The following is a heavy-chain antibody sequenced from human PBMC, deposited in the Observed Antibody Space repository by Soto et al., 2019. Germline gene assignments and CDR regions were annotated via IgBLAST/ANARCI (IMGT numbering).Heavy chain of an antibody. V-gene: IGHV3-48*03. Sequence: GGSLRLSCAASGFIFSRYEMNWVRQAPGKGLEWVSYINTRGNTIHYADSVKGRFTVSRDNAENSLYLQMNSLRAEDTAVYYCARDIDYYDSSGYQDYWGQGTLVTVSS. CDR1: GFIFSRYE. CDR3: ARDIDYYDSSGYQDY. D-gene: IGHD3-22*01. CDR2: INTRGNTI. J-gene: IGHJ4*02.